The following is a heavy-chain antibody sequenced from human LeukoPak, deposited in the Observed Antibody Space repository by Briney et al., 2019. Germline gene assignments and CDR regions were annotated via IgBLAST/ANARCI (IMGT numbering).Heavy chain of an antibody. D-gene: IGHD3-10*01. V-gene: IGHV3-21*01. CDR1: GFTFSVYS. Sequence: GGSLRLSCAASGFTFSVYSMSWVRQAPGKGLEWVSSMSVSVGLTYYADSMKGRFTVSRDNSKNTLYLQMNSLRAGDTAVYHCAREFGGSASGAGYWGQGNLVTVSP. CDR3: AREFGGSASGAGY. CDR2: MSVSVGLT. J-gene: IGHJ4*02.